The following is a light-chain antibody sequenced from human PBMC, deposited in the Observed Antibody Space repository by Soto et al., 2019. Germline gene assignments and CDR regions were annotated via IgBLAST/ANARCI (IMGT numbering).Light chain of an antibody. J-gene: IGLJ1*01. CDR1: SSDVGDYNY. Sequence: QSALTQPASVSGSPGQSITISCTGTSSDVGDYNYVSWYQQHPGKAPKLMLYDVSNRPSGISNRFSDSKSGNTASLTISGLQDEDEADYYCSSYTSSSTLFGTGTKLTVL. CDR3: SSYTSSSTL. V-gene: IGLV2-14*01. CDR2: DVS.